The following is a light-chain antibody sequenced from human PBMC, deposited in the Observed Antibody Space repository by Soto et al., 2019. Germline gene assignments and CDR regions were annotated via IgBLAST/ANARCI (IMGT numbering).Light chain of an antibody. Sequence: PGERVTLSCRASQSVSSSYLTWYQQKPGQAPRLLIYGASTRATGIPARFSGSGSGTDFTLTISSLQPEDFAVYYCQQDYNLPGTFGQGTKVDIK. J-gene: IGKJ1*01. CDR1: QSVSSSY. CDR2: GAS. CDR3: QQDYNLPGT. V-gene: IGKV3D-7*01.